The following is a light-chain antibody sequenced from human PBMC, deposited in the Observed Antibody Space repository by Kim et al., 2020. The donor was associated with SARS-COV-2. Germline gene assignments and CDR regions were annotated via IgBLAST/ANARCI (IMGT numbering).Light chain of an antibody. V-gene: IGLV3-19*01. CDR2: GKN. Sequence: AWGQTVRITCQGDILRTYFPSWYQQKPRQAPVLVIYGKNTRPSGIPDRFSGSFSGNTASLTITGTQAEDEADYYCASRDSSGDHLLFGGGTQLTVL. CDR3: ASRDSSGDHLL. J-gene: IGLJ3*02. CDR1: ILRTYF.